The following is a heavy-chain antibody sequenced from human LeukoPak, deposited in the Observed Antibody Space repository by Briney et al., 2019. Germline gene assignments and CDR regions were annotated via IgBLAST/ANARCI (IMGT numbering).Heavy chain of an antibody. J-gene: IGHJ4*02. CDR2: IYYSGST. CDR3: ASLLAAAGTNYFDY. V-gene: IGHV4-31*03. CDR1: GGSISSGGYY. D-gene: IGHD6-13*01. Sequence: SQTLSLTCTVSGGSISSGGYYWSWIRQHPGKGLEWIGYIYYSGSTNYNPSLKSRVTMSVDTSKNQFSLKLSSVTAADTAVYYCASLLAAAGTNYFDYWGQGTLVTVSS.